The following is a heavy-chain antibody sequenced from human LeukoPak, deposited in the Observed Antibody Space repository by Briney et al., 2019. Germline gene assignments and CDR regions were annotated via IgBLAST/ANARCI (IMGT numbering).Heavy chain of an antibody. CDR3: AREGSDGYDSSGYYHDFDY. J-gene: IGHJ4*02. CDR2: ISSSGSTT. V-gene: IGHV3-11*01. CDR1: GFTFSDYY. Sequence: GGSLRLSCAASGFTFSDYYMSWIRQAPGKGMEWVSYISSSGSTTYYADSVKGRFTISRDNAKNSLYLQMNSLRAEDTAVYYCAREGSDGYDSSGYYHDFDYWGQGTLVTVSS. D-gene: IGHD3-22*01.